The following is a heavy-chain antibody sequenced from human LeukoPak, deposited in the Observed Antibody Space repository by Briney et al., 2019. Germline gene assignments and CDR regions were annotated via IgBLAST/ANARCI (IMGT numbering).Heavy chain of an antibody. V-gene: IGHV3-33*06. CDR2: IWYDGSNK. CDR3: AKELGSSGYYYGSAFDI. D-gene: IGHD3-22*01. J-gene: IGHJ3*02. Sequence: GRSLRLSCAASGFTFSSYGMHWVRQAPGKGLEWVAVIWYDGSNKYYADSVKGRFTISRDNSKNTLYLQMNSLRAEDTAVYYCAKELGSSGYYYGSAFDIWGQGTMVTVSS. CDR1: GFTFSSYG.